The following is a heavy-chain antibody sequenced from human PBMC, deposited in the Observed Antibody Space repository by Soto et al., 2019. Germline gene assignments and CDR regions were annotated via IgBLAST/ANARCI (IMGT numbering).Heavy chain of an antibody. J-gene: IGHJ6*02. CDR2: ISASGRNI. CDR1: GLTFSSYE. CDR3: AREAPRYYYGIDV. Sequence: GGSLRLSCAASGLTFSSYEFNWVRQAPGKGLEWVSFISASGRNIFYGDSVKGRFTISRDNAKNSLFLQMNTLRVEDTAVYYCAREAPRYYYGIDVWGHEPTVTVSS. V-gene: IGHV3-48*03.